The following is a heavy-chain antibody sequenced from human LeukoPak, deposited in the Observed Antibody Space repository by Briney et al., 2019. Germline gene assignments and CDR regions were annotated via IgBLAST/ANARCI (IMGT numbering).Heavy chain of an antibody. V-gene: IGHV4-59*01. CDR2: IYYSGST. CDR3: ARDTRGQGYNFRFADAFDI. J-gene: IGHJ3*02. D-gene: IGHD5-24*01. Sequence: PSETLSLTCTASGGPITSSYWSWIRLPPGKGLEWIGYIYYSGSTNYNPSLKSRVTISVDTSKNQFSLSLSSVTAADTAIYYCARDTRGQGYNFRFADAFDIWGQGTMVTVSS. CDR1: GGPITSSY.